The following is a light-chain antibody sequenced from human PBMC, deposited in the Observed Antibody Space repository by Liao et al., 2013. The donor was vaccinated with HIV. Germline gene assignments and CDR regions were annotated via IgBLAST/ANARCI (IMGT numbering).Light chain of an antibody. Sequence: SYVLTQPPSVSVAPGKTARITCGTNNIGSKSVHWYQQKPGQSPVLVIYHDTKRPSGIPERISGSNSGNTATLTISGTQALDEADYYCQAWDSSTVVFGGGTKLTVL. CDR2: HDT. J-gene: IGLJ3*02. CDR1: NIGSKS. V-gene: IGLV3-21*01. CDR3: QAWDSSTVV.